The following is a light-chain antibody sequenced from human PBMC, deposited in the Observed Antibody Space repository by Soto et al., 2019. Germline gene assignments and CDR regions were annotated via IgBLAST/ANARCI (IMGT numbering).Light chain of an antibody. CDR1: QGIRSY. CDR2: AAS. J-gene: IGKJ3*01. CDR3: QQLNSYPRT. Sequence: DIPLTQSPSFLSASVGDRVTITCRASQGIRSYLAWYQQKPGKAPKFLIYAASTLQSGVPSRFSGSGSGTEFTLTIIILQPEDFATYYCQQLNSYPRTFGPGTKVDIK. V-gene: IGKV1-9*01.